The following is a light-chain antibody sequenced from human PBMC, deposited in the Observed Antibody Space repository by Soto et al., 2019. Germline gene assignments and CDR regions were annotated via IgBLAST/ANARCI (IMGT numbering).Light chain of an antibody. J-gene: IGKJ1*01. CDR1: QGISSS. CDR2: AAS. V-gene: IGKV1-8*01. Sequence: AIRMTQSPSSLSASTGDRVTITCRASQGISSSLAWYQQKPGKAPKRLIYAASTLQSGVPSSFSVSGSGTDFTLTFSCLQSEAFAPYYCQHYYNYPRTFGQWTKVEIK. CDR3: QHYYNYPRT.